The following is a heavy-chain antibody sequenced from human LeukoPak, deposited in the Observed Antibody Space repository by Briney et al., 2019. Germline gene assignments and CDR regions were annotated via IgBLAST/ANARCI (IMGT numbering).Heavy chain of an antibody. CDR2: VYHSETT. CDR3: ARESYGSGSYGWFDP. D-gene: IGHD3-10*01. Sequence: SETLSLTCTVSAGSVSSHYWSWIRQPPGKGLEWIGSVYHSETTSYNPSLKSRVTISLDTSKSQFSLRLTSLTAADTAVYYCARESYGSGSYGWFDPWGQGALVTVST. CDR1: AGSVSSHY. V-gene: IGHV4-59*02. J-gene: IGHJ5*02.